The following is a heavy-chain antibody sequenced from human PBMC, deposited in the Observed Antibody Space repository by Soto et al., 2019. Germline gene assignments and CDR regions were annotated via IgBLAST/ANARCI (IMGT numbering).Heavy chain of an antibody. CDR3: ARGGYSYGYYYYGMDV. V-gene: IGHV4-59*01. J-gene: IGHJ6*02. CDR2: IYYSGST. CDR1: GGSISSYY. D-gene: IGHD5-18*01. Sequence: SETLSLTCTFSGGSISSYYWSWIRQPPGKGLEWIGYIYYSGSTNYNPSLKSRVTISVDTSKNQFSLKLSSVTAADTAVYYCARGGYSYGYYYYGMDVWGQGTTVTVSS.